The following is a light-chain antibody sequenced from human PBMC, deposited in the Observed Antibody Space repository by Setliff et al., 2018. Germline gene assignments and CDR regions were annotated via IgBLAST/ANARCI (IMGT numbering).Light chain of an antibody. CDR2: DVS. CDR3: SSYTSSSTSYV. CDR1: SSDVGGYNY. V-gene: IGLV2-14*03. J-gene: IGLJ1*01. Sequence: QSALNQPASVSGSPGQSIIISCTGTSSDVGGYNYVSWYQQHPGKAPKLMIYDVSNRPSGVSNRFSGSKSGNTASLTISGLQAEDEADYYCSSYTSSSTSYVFGTGTKVTVL.